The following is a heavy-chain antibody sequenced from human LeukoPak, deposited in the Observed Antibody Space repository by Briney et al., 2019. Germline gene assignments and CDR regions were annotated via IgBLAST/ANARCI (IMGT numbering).Heavy chain of an antibody. CDR2: LNWNGAST. CDR1: GFTFSDYY. V-gene: IGHV3-20*04. Sequence: GGSLRLSCAASGFTFSDYYMSWIRQAPGKGLEWVSGLNWNGASTGYADSVKGRFTISRDNAKNSLYLQMNSLRAEDTAVYYCAELGITMIGGVWGKGTTVTIPS. D-gene: IGHD3-10*02. CDR3: AELGITMIGGV. J-gene: IGHJ6*04.